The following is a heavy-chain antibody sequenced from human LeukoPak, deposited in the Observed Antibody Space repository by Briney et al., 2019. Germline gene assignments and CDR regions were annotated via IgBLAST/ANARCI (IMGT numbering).Heavy chain of an antibody. CDR1: GGSISSGGYS. CDR3: ARLGVTQDAFDI. Sequence: SETLSLTCAVSGGSISSGGYSWSWIRQPPGKGLEWIGYISSTGSTYYNPSLKSRLSISLDTSKNQFSLNLSSVTAADTAAFYCARLGVTQDAFDIWGQGTMVTVSS. J-gene: IGHJ3*02. D-gene: IGHD3-10*01. CDR2: ISSTGST. V-gene: IGHV4-30-4*07.